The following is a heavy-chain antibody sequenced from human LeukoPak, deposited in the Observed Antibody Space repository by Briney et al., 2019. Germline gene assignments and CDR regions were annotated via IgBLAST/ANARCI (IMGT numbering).Heavy chain of an antibody. V-gene: IGHV4-59*01. CDR3: ARIYCGGDCRGYYYHYYMDV. J-gene: IGHJ6*03. D-gene: IGHD2-21*02. CDR1: GGSISGYY. Sequence: SETLSLTCTVSGGSISGYYWSWIRQSPGKGLESLGYIYYTGSTNYNPSLKSRVTMSVDTSNNQFSLRLSSVTAADTAVYYCARIYCGGDCRGYYYHYYMDVWGKGTTVTISS. CDR2: IYYTGST.